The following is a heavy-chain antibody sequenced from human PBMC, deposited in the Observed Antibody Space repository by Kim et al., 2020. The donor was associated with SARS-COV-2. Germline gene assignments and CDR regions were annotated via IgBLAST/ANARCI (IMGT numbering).Heavy chain of an antibody. CDR3: ARRGKYYYDSSGADAFDI. V-gene: IGHV5-51*01. D-gene: IGHD3-22*01. CDR1: GYSFTNYW. CDR2: IYPGDTDI. Sequence: GESLKISCKGSGYSFTNYWIGWVRQMPGKGLEWMGIIYPGDTDIRYSPSFQGQVTISADKSISTAYLQWSSLKASDTAMYYCARRGKYYYDSSGADAFDIWGQGTMVTVSS. J-gene: IGHJ3*02.